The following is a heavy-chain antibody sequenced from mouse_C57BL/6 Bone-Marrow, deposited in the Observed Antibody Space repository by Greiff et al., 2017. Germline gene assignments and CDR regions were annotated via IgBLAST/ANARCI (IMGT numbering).Heavy chain of an antibody. J-gene: IGHJ3*01. CDR2: ISDGGSYT. CDR1: GFTFSSYA. D-gene: IGHD3-2*02. CDR3: ARDGRQLRLLFAY. Sequence: EVKLVESGGGLVKPGGSLKLSCAASGFTFSSYAMSWVRQTPEKRLEWVATISDGGSYTYYPDNVKGRFTISRANAKNNLYLQMSHLKSEDTAMYYCARDGRQLRLLFAYWGQGTLVTVSA. V-gene: IGHV5-4*01.